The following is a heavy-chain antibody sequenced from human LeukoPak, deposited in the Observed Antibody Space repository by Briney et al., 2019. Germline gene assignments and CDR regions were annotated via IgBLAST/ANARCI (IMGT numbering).Heavy chain of an antibody. CDR2: INTDGSST. CDR1: GFTFSSYW. D-gene: IGHD6-19*01. J-gene: IGHJ5*02. Sequence: GGSLRLSCAASGFTFSSYWMHWVRQAPGKGLVWVSRINTDGSSTSYADSVKGRSTISRDNAKNTLYLQMNSLRAEDTAVYYCARVGAVAGTGWFDPWGQGTLVTVSS. CDR3: ARVGAVAGTGWFDP. V-gene: IGHV3-74*01.